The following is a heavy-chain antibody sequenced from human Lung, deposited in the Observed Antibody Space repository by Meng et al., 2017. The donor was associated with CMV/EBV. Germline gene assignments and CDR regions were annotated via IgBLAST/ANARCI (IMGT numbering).Heavy chain of an antibody. CDR2: IYHSGGT. CDR3: ARDPYATGWAG. V-gene: IGHV4-4*02. Sequence: QMPTQPSAPGLLRSSGTLSLSGAGPGGSISISTWWSWVRQPPGKGLEWSGEIYHSGGTNYNPSLRGRVTISLDKSKNQFSLTLRSVTAADTAVYYCARDPYATGWAGWGQGTLVTVSS. D-gene: IGHD6-19*01. CDR1: GGSISISTW. J-gene: IGHJ4*02.